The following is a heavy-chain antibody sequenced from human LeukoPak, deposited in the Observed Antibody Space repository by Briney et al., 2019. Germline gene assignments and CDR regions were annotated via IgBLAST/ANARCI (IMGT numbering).Heavy chain of an antibody. Sequence: PSETLSLPCTVSGVSISSHFWSWLRQTPGKGLEWIGDIYYTGSTNYNPSLESRLTISVDTSNQFSLKLSSVTAADTAVYYCARHKTGSTVFDSWGQGTLVTVSS. V-gene: IGHV4-59*08. D-gene: IGHD1-7*01. CDR3: ARHKTGSTVFDS. J-gene: IGHJ4*02. CDR1: GVSISSHF. CDR2: IYYTGST.